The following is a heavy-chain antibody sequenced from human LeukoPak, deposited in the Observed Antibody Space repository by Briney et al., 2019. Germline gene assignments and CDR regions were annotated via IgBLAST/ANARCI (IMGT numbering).Heavy chain of an antibody. V-gene: IGHV6-1*01. CDR1: GDSVSSNSAA. CDR3: ASGYLDCGGNSH. Sequence: SQTLPLTCAISGDSVSSNSAAWHWIRQPPSGGLEWLGRTYYRSKWYNDYAVSVKSRITINPDTSKNQFSLQLNSVTPEDTAVYYCASGYLDCGGNSHWGRGTLVTVSS. CDR2: TYYRSKWYN. D-gene: IGHD3-9*01. J-gene: IGHJ4*02.